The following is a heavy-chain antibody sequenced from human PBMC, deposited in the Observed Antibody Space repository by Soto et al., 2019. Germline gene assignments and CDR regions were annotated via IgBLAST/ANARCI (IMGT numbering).Heavy chain of an antibody. CDR3: ADSWLPTSY. Sequence: WDYLILSCAASGFSFSHYWMHWVRQAPGKGLVWVSRISPDGRTTTYADSVKGRFTISRDNAKSTLYLQMNSLTVEDGAVYYCADSWLPTSYWGPGTLVPVSS. J-gene: IGHJ4*02. CDR1: GFSFSHYW. CDR2: ISPDGRTT. V-gene: IGHV3-74*01. D-gene: IGHD3-10*01.